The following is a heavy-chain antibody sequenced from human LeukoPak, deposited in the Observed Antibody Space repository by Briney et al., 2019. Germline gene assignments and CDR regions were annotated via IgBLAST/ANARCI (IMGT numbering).Heavy chain of an antibody. V-gene: IGHV5-10-1*01. Sequence: VGTLQISCQGSGSSFTNYWISWVRQLPGKGLEGMGRIDPSDSSTNYSPSFQGHVTISADKSISTAYLQWRSLKASDTAMYYCARQPGAGWFDPWGQGTLVTVSS. CDR2: IDPSDSST. CDR3: ARQPGAGWFDP. J-gene: IGHJ5*02. CDR1: GSSFTNYW. D-gene: IGHD3-10*01.